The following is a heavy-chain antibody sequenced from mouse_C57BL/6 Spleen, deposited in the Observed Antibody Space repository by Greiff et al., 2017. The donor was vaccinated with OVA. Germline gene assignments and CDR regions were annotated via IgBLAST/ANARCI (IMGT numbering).Heavy chain of an antibody. CDR2: ISSGGRYT. CDR3: ARRDYYGSSFDY. J-gene: IGHJ2*01. Sequence: EVKLMESGGDLVKPGGSLKLSCAASGFTFSSYGMSWVRQTPDKRLEWVATISSGGRYTYYPDSVKGRFTISRDNAKNTLYLQMSSLKSEDTAMYYCARRDYYGSSFDYWGQGTTLTVSS. D-gene: IGHD1-1*01. CDR1: GFTFSSYG. V-gene: IGHV5-6*02.